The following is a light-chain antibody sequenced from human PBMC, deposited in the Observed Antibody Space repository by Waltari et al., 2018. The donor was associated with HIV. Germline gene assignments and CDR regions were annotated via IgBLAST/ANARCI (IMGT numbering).Light chain of an antibody. Sequence: DVQMTQSPSSVSASVGDRITITCRASQGISSWLAWYQQKPGEAPKLLIYATSGLQTGVPSRFRGSGFVTEFTLTISSLQPEDFATYYCQQANSFPLTFGGGTNVEIK. CDR3: QQANSFPLT. CDR2: ATS. V-gene: IGKV1D-12*01. CDR1: QGISSW. J-gene: IGKJ4*01.